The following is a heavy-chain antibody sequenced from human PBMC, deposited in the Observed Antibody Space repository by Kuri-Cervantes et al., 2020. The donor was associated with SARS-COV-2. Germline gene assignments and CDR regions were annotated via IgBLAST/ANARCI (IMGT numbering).Heavy chain of an antibody. D-gene: IGHD6-6*01. Sequence: GGSLRLSCAASGFTFSSYAMSWVRQAPGKGLEWVSAIDGSSGDTYYADSVKGRCTISRDNSKNTLYLQMNSLRAEDTAVYYCAKVDSSSSYYYYYGMDVWAKGPRSPSP. CDR2: IDGSSGDT. V-gene: IGHV3-23*01. CDR1: GFTFSSYA. CDR3: AKVDSSSSYYYYYGMDV. J-gene: IGHJ6*02.